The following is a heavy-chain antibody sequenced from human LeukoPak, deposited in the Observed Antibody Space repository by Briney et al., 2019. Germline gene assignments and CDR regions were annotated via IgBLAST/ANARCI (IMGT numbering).Heavy chain of an antibody. D-gene: IGHD4-23*01. V-gene: IGHV1-69*13. Sequence: SVKVSCKASGGTFSSFTISWVRQAPGQGLEWMGGIIPIFTTADYAQKFQGRVTITADESTSTAYMDLSSLRSEDTAVYYCARSNFHDYGGSDYFDYWGQGTLVTVSS. J-gene: IGHJ4*02. CDR1: GGTFSSFT. CDR2: IIPIFTTA. CDR3: ARSNFHDYGGSDYFDY.